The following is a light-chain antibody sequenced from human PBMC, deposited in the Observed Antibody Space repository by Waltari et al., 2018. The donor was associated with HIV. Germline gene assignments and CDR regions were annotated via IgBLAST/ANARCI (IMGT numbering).Light chain of an antibody. Sequence: QSALTQPASVSGSPGQSITISCTGTSSDVGGYNYVSWYQRHPGKAPKLIIYDVSNRLAGVANRLSGCESGNRASLTIFGLQAEDEADYYCSSYTSSSTRVFGGGTTVTVL. CDR2: DVS. V-gene: IGLV2-14*03. CDR1: SSDVGGYNY. CDR3: SSYTSSSTRV. J-gene: IGLJ3*02.